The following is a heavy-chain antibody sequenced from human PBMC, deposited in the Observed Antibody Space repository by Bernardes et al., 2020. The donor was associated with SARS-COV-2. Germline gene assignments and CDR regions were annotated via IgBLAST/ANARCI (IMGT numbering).Heavy chain of an antibody. CDR1: GFTFSSYW. V-gene: IGHV3-7*01. CDR3: ARPKKEYQLPMTFDY. CDR2: IKQDGSEK. Sequence: GGSLRLSCAASGFTFSSYWMSWVRQAPGKGLEWVANIKQDGSEKYYVDSVKGRFTISRDNAKNSLYLQMNSLRAEDTAVYYCARPKKEYQLPMTFDYWGQGTLVTVSS. D-gene: IGHD2-2*01. J-gene: IGHJ4*02.